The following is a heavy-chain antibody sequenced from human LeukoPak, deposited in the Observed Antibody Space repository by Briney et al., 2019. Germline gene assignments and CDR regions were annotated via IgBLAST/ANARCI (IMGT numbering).Heavy chain of an antibody. J-gene: IGHJ4*02. V-gene: IGHV1-24*01. CDR2: FDPEDGET. CDR1: GYTLTELS. Sequence: ASVKVSCKVSGYTLTELSMHWVRQAPGKGLEWMGGFDPEDGETIYAQKFQGRVTMTEDTSTDTAYMELSSLRSEDTAVYYCATRARRPNTYDYWGQGTLVTVSS. CDR3: ATRARRPNTYDY. D-gene: IGHD1-1*01.